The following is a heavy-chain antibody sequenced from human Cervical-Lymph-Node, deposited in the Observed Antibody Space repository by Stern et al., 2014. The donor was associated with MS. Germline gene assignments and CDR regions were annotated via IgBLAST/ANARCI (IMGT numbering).Heavy chain of an antibody. V-gene: IGHV4-59*01. Sequence: QLQLQESGPGLVKPSETLSLTCTVSGGSLRSYYWNWIRQAPGKGLEWLWCIFHTGSVNYNPSLSSRVAMSVDTSKNQFSLTVSSVTAADTAVYYCAREGEYCSGSRCYPFLDYWGQGTLVTVSS. J-gene: IGHJ4*02. CDR2: IFHTGSV. CDR1: GGSLRSYY. CDR3: AREGEYCSGSRCYPFLDY. D-gene: IGHD2-15*01.